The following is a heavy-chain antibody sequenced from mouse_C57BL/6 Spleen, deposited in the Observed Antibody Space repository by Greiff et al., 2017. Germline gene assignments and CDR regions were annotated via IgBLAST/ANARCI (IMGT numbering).Heavy chain of an antibody. V-gene: IGHV1-37*01. J-gene: IGHJ3*01. CDR3: ARDDYDSFAY. D-gene: IGHD2-4*01. CDR2: INPGSGDT. CDR1: GYSFTGYA. Sequence: EVQLQQSGPELVKPGASVKISCKASGYSFTGYAMNWVKQSPGKSLEWIGRINPGSGDTYYNEKFKGKATLTVDKSSSTAYMELLSLTSEYFAVYYCARDDYDSFAYWGQGTLVTVSA.